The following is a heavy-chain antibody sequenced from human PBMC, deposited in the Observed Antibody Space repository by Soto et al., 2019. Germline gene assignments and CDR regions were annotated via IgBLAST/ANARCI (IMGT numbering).Heavy chain of an antibody. CDR1: GFTFNTYW. Sequence: EVQLVESGGGLVQPGGSLRLSCAASGFTFNTYWMHWVRQAPGKGLVWVSRANSDGSSTTYADSVKGRFTISRDNARNTLYLQMNILRAEDTAVYYCTRVVRFGSAEYSYSYGMDVWGQGTTVTVSS. D-gene: IGHD3-10*01. CDR3: TRVVRFGSAEYSYSYGMDV. J-gene: IGHJ6*02. V-gene: IGHV3-74*03. CDR2: ANSDGSST.